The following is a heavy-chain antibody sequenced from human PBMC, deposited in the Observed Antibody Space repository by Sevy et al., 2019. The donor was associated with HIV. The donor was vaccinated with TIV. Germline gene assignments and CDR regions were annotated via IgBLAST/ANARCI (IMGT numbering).Heavy chain of an antibody. CDR2: INSDGSST. CDR3: ARKGGGSYYDY. D-gene: IGHD1-26*01. Sequence: GGSLRLSCAASGFTFSSYWMHWVRQAPGKGLVWVSRINSDGSSTSYADSVKGRFTISRDNAKNTLYLQMNSLRAEDTAVYYCARKGGGSYYDYWGQGTLVTVSS. J-gene: IGHJ4*02. CDR1: GFTFSSYW. V-gene: IGHV3-74*01.